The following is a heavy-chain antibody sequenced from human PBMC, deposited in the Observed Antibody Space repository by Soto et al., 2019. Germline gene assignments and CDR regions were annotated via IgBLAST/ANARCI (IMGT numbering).Heavy chain of an antibody. D-gene: IGHD6-19*01. CDR3: ARPVAGHYFDY. CDR2: ISYDGSNK. V-gene: IGHV3-30-3*01. CDR1: GFTFSSYA. Sequence: QVQLVESGGGVVQPGRSLRLSCAASGFTFSSYAMHWVRQAPGKGLEWVAVISYDGSNKYYADSVKGRFTISRDNSKNTLYLQMNSLRAEDTAVYYCARPVAGHYFDYWGQGTLVTVSS. J-gene: IGHJ4*02.